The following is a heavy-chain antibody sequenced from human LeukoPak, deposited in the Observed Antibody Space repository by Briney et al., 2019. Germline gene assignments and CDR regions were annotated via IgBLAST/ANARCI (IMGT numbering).Heavy chain of an antibody. D-gene: IGHD5-18*01. CDR2: IWYDGSNK. V-gene: IGHV3-33*01. Sequence: PGRSLRPSCAASGFTFSSYGMHWVRQAPGKGLEWVAVIWYDGSNKYYADSVKGRFTISRDNSKNTLYLQMNSLRAEDTAVYYCARGRDTAMVSYAFDIWGQGTMVTVSS. CDR1: GFTFSSYG. CDR3: ARGRDTAMVSYAFDI. J-gene: IGHJ3*02.